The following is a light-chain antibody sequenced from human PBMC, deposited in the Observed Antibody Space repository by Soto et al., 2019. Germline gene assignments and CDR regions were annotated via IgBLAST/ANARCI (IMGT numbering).Light chain of an antibody. Sequence: DIELTQSPSTLSSSPGERVTITCRASQSISVWLAWYQQKAVQAPNLLIYKASRLESGVPSRFSGSGSETEFTLTISGLEPEDFATYYCHQLYTWPLTFGQGTKVDIK. CDR2: KAS. J-gene: IGKJ1*01. V-gene: IGKV1-5*03. CDR1: QSISVW. CDR3: HQLYTWPLT.